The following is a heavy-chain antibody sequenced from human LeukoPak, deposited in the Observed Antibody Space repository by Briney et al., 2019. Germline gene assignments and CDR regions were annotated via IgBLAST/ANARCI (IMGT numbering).Heavy chain of an antibody. J-gene: IGHJ4*02. CDR1: GFNFSDHE. CDR3: ARESAVTGKPPSFDS. CDR2: ISRSSHTI. Sequence: GGSLRLSCAASGFNFSDHEMNWVRQAPGKGLEWLSYISRSSHTIFYADSVKGRFTISRDNAKNSLNLQMNSLRAEDTAVYYCARESAVTGKPPSFDSWGQGTLVTVSS. V-gene: IGHV3-48*03. D-gene: IGHD2-21*02.